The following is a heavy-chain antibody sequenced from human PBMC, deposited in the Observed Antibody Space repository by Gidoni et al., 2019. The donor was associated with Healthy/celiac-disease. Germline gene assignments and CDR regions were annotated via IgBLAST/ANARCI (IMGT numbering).Heavy chain of an antibody. CDR2: IYYSGST. D-gene: IGHD2-2*01. V-gene: IGHV4-39*01. J-gene: IGHJ5*02. CDR1: GGSISSSRYY. CDR3: ARPGGYCSSTSCYDNWFDP. Sequence: QLQLQESGPGLVKPSETLSLTCTVFGGSISSSRYYWGWIRPPPGKGLEWIGSIYYSGSTYYNPSLKSRVTISVDTSKNQFSLKLSSVTAADTAVYYCARPGGYCSSTSCYDNWFDPWGQGTLVTVSS.